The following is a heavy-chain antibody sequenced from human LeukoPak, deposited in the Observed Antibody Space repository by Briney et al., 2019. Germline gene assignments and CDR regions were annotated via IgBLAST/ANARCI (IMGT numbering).Heavy chain of an antibody. CDR2: ISGSGGST. J-gene: IGHJ5*02. CDR3: AKLPINSLGDYGSGSYRFDP. V-gene: IGHV3-23*01. D-gene: IGHD3-10*01. Sequence: PGGSLRLSCAASGFTFSNYAMSWVRQAPGKGLGWVSGISGSGGSTYYADSVKGRFAISRDNSKNTLYLQMNSLRAEDTAVYYCAKLPINSLGDYGSGSYRFDPWGQGTLVTVSS. CDR1: GFTFSNYA.